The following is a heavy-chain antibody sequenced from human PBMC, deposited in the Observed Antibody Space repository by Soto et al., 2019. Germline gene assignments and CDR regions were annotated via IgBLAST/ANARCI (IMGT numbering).Heavy chain of an antibody. D-gene: IGHD3-3*01. V-gene: IGHV4-59*01. CDR2: IYYSGST. CDR1: GGPISSYY. J-gene: IGHJ6*02. Sequence: KPSETLSLTCTVSGGPISSYYWSWIRQPPGKGLEWIGYIYYSGSTNYNPSLKSRVTISVDTSKNQFSLKLSSVTAADTAVYYCARDKFGITIFGVVSRQRSRYYYGMDVWGQGTTVTVSS. CDR3: ARDKFGITIFGVVSRQRSRYYYGMDV.